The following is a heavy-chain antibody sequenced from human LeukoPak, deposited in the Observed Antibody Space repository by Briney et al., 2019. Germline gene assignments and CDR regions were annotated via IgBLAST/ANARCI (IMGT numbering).Heavy chain of an antibody. J-gene: IGHJ6*02. CDR3: ARQTVTINYYYGMDV. CDR1: GGSISSYY. V-gene: IGHV4-59*08. Sequence: PSETLSLTCTVSGGSISSYYWSWIRQPPGKGLEWIGYIYYSGSTNYNPSLKSRVTISVDTSKNQFSLKLSSVTAADTAVYYCARQTVTINYYYGMDVWGQGTTVTVSS. D-gene: IGHD4-11*01. CDR2: IYYSGST.